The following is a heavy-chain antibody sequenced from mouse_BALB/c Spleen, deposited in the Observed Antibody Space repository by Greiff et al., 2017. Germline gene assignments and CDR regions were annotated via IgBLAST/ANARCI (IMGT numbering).Heavy chain of an antibody. D-gene: IGHD2-1*01. CDR2: IRNKANGYTT. Sequence: EVHLVESGGGLVQPGGSLRLSCATSGFTFTDYYMSWVRQPPGKALEWLGFIRNKANGYTTEYSASVKGRFTISRDNSQSILYLQMNTLRAEDSATYYCASPLYYGTYYAMDYWGQGTSVTVSA. CDR1: GFTFTDYY. V-gene: IGHV7-3*02. J-gene: IGHJ4*01. CDR3: ASPLYYGTYYAMDY.